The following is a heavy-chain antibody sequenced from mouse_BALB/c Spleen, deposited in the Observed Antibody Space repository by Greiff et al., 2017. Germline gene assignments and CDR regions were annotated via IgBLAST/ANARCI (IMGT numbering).Heavy chain of an antibody. CDR3: ARRGDGYYYAMDY. V-gene: IGHV1-69*02. CDR2: IDPSDSYT. Sequence: QVQLQQPGAELVKPGASVKLSCKASGYTFTSYWMHWVKQRPGQGLEWIGEIDPSDSYTNYNQKFKGKATLTVDKSSSTAYMQLSSLTSEDSAVYYCARRGDGYYYAMDYWGQGTSVTVSS. D-gene: IGHD2-3*01. J-gene: IGHJ4*01. CDR1: GYTFTSYW.